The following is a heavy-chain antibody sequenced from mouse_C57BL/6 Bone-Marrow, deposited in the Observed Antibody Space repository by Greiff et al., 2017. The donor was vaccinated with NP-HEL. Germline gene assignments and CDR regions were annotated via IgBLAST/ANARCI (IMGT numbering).Heavy chain of an antibody. Sequence: EVQLQESEGGLVQPGSSMKLSCTASGFTFSDYYMAWVRQVPEKGLEWVANINYDGSSTYYLDSLKSRFIISRDNAKTILYLPMSSLKSEDTATYYCARAYGNYLYYFDYWGQGTTLTVSS. J-gene: IGHJ2*01. D-gene: IGHD2-1*01. CDR3: ARAYGNYLYYFDY. CDR2: INYDGSST. CDR1: GFTFSDYY. V-gene: IGHV5-16*01.